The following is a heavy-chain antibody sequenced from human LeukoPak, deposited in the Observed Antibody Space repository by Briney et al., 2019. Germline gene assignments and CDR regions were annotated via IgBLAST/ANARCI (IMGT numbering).Heavy chain of an antibody. Sequence: GGSLRLSCAPSGLTFSSYAMNWVRHAPGKGLEGVSVISGNSSSTYYADSVRGRFTISRDNSKTTLYLQMNSLRAEDTALYYCTGSYYYEYFQHWGQGTLVTVSS. D-gene: IGHD3-22*01. J-gene: IGHJ1*01. CDR3: TGSYYYEYFQH. CDR2: ISGNSSST. CDR1: GLTFSSYA. V-gene: IGHV3-23*01.